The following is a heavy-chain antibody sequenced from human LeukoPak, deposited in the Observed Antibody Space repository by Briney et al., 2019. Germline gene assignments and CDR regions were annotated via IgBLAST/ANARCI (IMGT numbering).Heavy chain of an antibody. Sequence: PGGSLRLSCAGSGFTFSSDSMNWVRQAPGKGLGWVSGISVSGGTTYYADSVKGRFTISRDDSKNTVYLRMNSLRAEDTAVYYCAKDRGQLWLPPFDYWGQGTLVTVSS. CDR3: AKDRGQLWLPPFDY. J-gene: IGHJ4*02. CDR2: ISVSGGTT. CDR1: GFTFSSDS. V-gene: IGHV3-23*01. D-gene: IGHD5-18*01.